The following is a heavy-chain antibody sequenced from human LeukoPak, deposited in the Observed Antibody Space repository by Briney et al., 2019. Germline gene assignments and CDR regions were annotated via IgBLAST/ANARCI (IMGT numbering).Heavy chain of an antibody. CDR3: ARGGGAYLRFDP. Sequence: KTSQTLSLTCTVSGGSISSGSYYWSWIRQPAGKGLEWIGRIYASGSTNYNPSLKSRVTMSVDTSKNQFSLKLSSVTAADTAVYYCARGGGAYLRFDPWGQGTLVTVSS. J-gene: IGHJ5*01. D-gene: IGHD2/OR15-2a*01. V-gene: IGHV4-61*02. CDR2: IYASGST. CDR1: GGSISSGSYY.